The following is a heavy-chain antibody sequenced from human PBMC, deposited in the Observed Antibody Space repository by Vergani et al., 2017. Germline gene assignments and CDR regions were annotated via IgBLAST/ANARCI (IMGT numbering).Heavy chain of an antibody. D-gene: IGHD6-19*01. V-gene: IGHV1-69*08. CDR1: GGTFSSYT. Sequence: QVQLVQSGAEVKKPGSSVKVSCKASGGTFSSYTISWVRQAPGQGLEWMGRIIPILGIANYAQKFQGRVTITADKSTSTAYMELSSLRSEDTAVYYCARENPWLGSAFDYWGQGTLVTVSS. CDR3: ARENPWLGSAFDY. CDR2: IIPILGIA. J-gene: IGHJ4*02.